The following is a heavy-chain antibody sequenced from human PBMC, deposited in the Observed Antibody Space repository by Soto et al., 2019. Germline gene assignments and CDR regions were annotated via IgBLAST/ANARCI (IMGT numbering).Heavy chain of an antibody. CDR1: GDSVSSKSAA. CDR3: SRRLFDSGSAFDS. J-gene: IGHJ4*02. Sequence: PPETLSLTCDISGDSVSSKSAAWNWIRQSPSRGLEWLGRTYFRSKWFNDYAPSVKGRITVSPGTSKNRFSLQLTSVTPDDTAIYDWSRRLFDSGSAFDSWGQGSMVTVS. V-gene: IGHV6-1*01. CDR2: TYFRSKWFN. D-gene: IGHD5-12*01.